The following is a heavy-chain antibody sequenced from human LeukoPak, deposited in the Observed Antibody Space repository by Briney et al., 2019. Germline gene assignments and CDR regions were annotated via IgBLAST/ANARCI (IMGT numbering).Heavy chain of an antibody. D-gene: IGHD4-17*01. CDR1: GYTFTSYD. CDR2: MNPNSGNT. V-gene: IGHV1-8*01. CDR3: ARGGYGDYRSYYYYMGV. J-gene: IGHJ6*03. Sequence: ASVKVSCKASGYTFTSYDINWVRQATGQGLEWMGWMNPNSGNTGYAQKFQGRVTMTRNTSISTAYMELSSLRSEDTAVYYCARGGYGDYRSYYYYMGVWGKGTTVTVSS.